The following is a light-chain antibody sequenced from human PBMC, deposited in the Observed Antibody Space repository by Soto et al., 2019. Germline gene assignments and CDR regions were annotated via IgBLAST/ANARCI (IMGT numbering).Light chain of an antibody. Sequence: EIVLTQSPGTLSLSPGERATLSCRASQSVSSSYLAWYQQKPVQAPRLLIYGASSRATGIPDRFSGSGSGTDFTLTISRLAPEDFAVYYCQQLKTFGQGTKVEIK. CDR2: GAS. CDR1: QSVSSSY. CDR3: QQLKT. V-gene: IGKV3-20*01. J-gene: IGKJ1*01.